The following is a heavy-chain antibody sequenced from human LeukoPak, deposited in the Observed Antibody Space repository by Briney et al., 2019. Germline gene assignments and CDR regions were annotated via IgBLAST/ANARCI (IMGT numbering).Heavy chain of an antibody. CDR2: ISSSGSTI. J-gene: IGHJ4*02. CDR1: GFTFSSYE. V-gene: IGHV3-48*03. Sequence: GGSLRLSCAASGFTFSSYEMNWVRQAPGKGLEWVSYISSSGSTIYHADSVKGRFTISRDNAKNSLYLQMNSLRAEDTAVYYCASARSKIGSGWTFDYWGQGTLVTVSS. CDR3: ASARSKIGSGWTFDY. D-gene: IGHD6-19*01.